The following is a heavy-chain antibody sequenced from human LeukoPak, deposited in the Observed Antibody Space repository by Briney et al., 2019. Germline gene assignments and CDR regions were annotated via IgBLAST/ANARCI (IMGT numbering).Heavy chain of an antibody. J-gene: IGHJ4*02. D-gene: IGHD4-11*01. Sequence: ASVKVSCKASGYTFNRCGMNWVRQAPGQGLEWMGWINPNSGVTNYAQKFQGRVTMTRDTSISTAYMELSRLRSDDTAVYYCARGPPKYSNYVHFDYWGQGTLVTVSS. CDR1: GYTFNRCG. CDR2: INPNSGVT. V-gene: IGHV1-2*02. CDR3: ARGPPKYSNYVHFDY.